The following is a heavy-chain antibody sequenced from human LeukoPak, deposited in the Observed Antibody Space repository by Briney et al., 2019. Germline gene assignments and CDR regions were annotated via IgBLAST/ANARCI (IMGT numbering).Heavy chain of an antibody. D-gene: IGHD3-10*01. Sequence: ASVKVSCKASGYTFTSNAMNWVRQATGQGLEWMGWMNPNSGNTGYAQKFQGRVTMTRNTSISTAYMELSSLRSEDTAVYYCARIASGSYYPSSSDYWGQGTLVTVSS. CDR1: GYTFTSNA. V-gene: IGHV1-8*01. CDR2: MNPNSGNT. CDR3: ARIASGSYYPSSSDY. J-gene: IGHJ4*02.